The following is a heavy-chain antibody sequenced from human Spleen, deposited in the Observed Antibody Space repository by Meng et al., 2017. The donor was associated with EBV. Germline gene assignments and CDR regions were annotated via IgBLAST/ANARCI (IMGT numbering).Heavy chain of an antibody. CDR1: GGSFSDYF. CDR3: ASNIKVPRY. D-gene: IGHD2/OR15-2a*01. Sequence: QVRLQPWGAGLLKPSETLSPTCAVYGGSFSDYFWTWIRQPPGMGLEWIGEINHSGITSYNPSLRSRVTISVDTSKNQFSLKLTSVTAADTAVYYCASNIKVPRYWGQGTLVTVSS. J-gene: IGHJ4*02. V-gene: IGHV4-34*01. CDR2: INHSGIT.